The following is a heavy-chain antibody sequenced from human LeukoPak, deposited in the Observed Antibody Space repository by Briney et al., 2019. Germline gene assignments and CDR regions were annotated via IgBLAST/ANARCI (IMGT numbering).Heavy chain of an antibody. Sequence: GGSLRLSCAASGFTFDDYAMHWVRQAPGKGLEWVSGISWNSGSIGYADSVKGRFTISRDNAKNSLYLQMHSLRAEDTALYHCARKGLGGELGGFDYWGQGILVTVSS. CDR3: ARKGLGGELGGFDY. J-gene: IGHJ4*02. CDR2: ISWNSGSI. D-gene: IGHD1-26*01. CDR1: GFTFDDYA. V-gene: IGHV3-9*01.